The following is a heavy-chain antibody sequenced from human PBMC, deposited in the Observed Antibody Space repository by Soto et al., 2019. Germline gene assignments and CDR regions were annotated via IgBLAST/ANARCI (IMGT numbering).Heavy chain of an antibody. Sequence: SETLSLTCIVSGASISNIRYYWGWIRQPPGKGLEWIGSIYYSGNTYHNPSLKSRVTISVDTSKNQFSLKLSPVTAADTAVYYCARHERSSSTWYAGSWGQGTLVTVSS. J-gene: IGHJ5*02. D-gene: IGHD6-13*01. CDR2: IYYSGNT. V-gene: IGHV4-39*01. CDR3: ARHERSSSTWYAGS. CDR1: GASISNIRYY.